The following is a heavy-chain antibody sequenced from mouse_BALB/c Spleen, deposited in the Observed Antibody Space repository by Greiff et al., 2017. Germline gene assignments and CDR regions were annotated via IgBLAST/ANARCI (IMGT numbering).Heavy chain of an antibody. V-gene: IGHV5-15*02. CDR2: ISNLAYSI. CDR1: GFTFSDYG. Sequence: EVKLVESGGGLVQPGGSWKLSCAASGFTFSDYGMAWVRQAPGKGPEWVAFISNLAYSIYYADTVTGRFTISRENAKNTLYLEMSSLRSEDTAMYYCARVLHAMDYWGQGTSVTVSS. CDR3: ARVLHAMDY. J-gene: IGHJ4*01. D-gene: IGHD1-1*01.